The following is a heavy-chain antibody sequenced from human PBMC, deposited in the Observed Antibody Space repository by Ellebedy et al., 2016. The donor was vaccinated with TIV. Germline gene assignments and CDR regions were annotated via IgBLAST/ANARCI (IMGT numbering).Heavy chain of an antibody. D-gene: IGHD3-9*01. CDR2: ITSSGSNI. Sequence: PGGSLRLSCAGSGFTFSDYYMSWVRQAPGKGLEWVSYITSSGSNIYYADSVKGRFTVARDNAKNSLYLQMNSLRGDDTAVYYCGRAREPGYFAYYYYSMDVWGQGTTVTVSS. J-gene: IGHJ6*02. V-gene: IGHV3-11*01. CDR3: GRAREPGYFAYYYYSMDV. CDR1: GFTFSDYY.